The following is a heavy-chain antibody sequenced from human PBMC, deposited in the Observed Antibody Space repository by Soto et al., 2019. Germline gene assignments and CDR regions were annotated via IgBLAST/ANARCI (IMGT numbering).Heavy chain of an antibody. Sequence: QLQLQESGPGLVKPSETLSLTCTVSGGSISSSSYYWGWIRQPPGKGLEWIGSIYYSGSTYYNPSLKSRVTISVDTSKNQFSLKLSSVTAADTAVYYCARHEVRITGTVRWFDPWGQGTLVTVSS. D-gene: IGHD1-20*01. CDR1: GGSISSSSYY. CDR3: ARHEVRITGTVRWFDP. J-gene: IGHJ5*02. V-gene: IGHV4-39*01. CDR2: IYYSGST.